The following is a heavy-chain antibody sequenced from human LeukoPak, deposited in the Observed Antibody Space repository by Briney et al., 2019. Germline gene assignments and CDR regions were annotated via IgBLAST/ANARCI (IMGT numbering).Heavy chain of an antibody. Sequence: GRSLRLSCAASGFTFSSYTMHWVRQAPGKGLEWVAVISYDGSNKYYADSVKGRFTISRDNSKNTLYLQMNSLRAEDTAVYYCARDRGAVAGTGPWFDYWGQGTLVTVSS. D-gene: IGHD6-19*01. CDR1: GFTFSSYT. V-gene: IGHV3-30-3*01. J-gene: IGHJ4*02. CDR3: ARDRGAVAGTGPWFDY. CDR2: ISYDGSNK.